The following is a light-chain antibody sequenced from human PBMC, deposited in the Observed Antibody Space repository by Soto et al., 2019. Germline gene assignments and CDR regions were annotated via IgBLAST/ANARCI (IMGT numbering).Light chain of an antibody. Sequence: QSVLTQPPSVSGTPGQKVSISCSGTTSNLRGNTVNWYQQLPGTAPKLLIYTNNQRPSRVPDRFSGSKSGTSASLAISGLRSEDEADFYCAAWYDSLNAVVFGGGTKLTVL. J-gene: IGLJ2*01. CDR3: AAWYDSLNAVV. V-gene: IGLV1-44*01. CDR2: TNN. CDR1: TSNLRGNT.